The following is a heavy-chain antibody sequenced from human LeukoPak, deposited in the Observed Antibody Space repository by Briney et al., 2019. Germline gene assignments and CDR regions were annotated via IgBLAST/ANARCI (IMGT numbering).Heavy chain of an antibody. V-gene: IGHV1-69-2*01. CDR3: ATQRIVVVRTASQNWFDP. Sequence: ASVKVSCKASGYTFSDYYIHWVQQAPGKGLAWMGRVDPEDGETIYAEKFQGRVTITADTSTDTAYMELSSLRSDDTAVYYCATQRIVVVRTASQNWFDPWGQGTLVTVSS. CDR1: GYTFSDYY. J-gene: IGHJ5*02. D-gene: IGHD2-2*01. CDR2: VDPEDGET.